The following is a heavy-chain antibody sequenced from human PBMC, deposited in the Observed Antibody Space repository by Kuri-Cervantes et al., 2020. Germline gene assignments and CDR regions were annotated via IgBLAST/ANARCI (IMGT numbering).Heavy chain of an antibody. CDR2: IKQDGSER. V-gene: IGHV3-7*01. CDR1: GFTFSSYW. CDR3: ARDLSSGPPFDY. D-gene: IGHD3-22*01. Sequence: GGSLRLSCAASGFTFSSYWMSWVRQAPGKGLEWVANIKQDGSERYYVDSVKGRFTISRDNAKSSLYLQMNSLRAEDTAVYYCARDLSSGPPFDYWGQEPWSPSPQ. J-gene: IGHJ4*01.